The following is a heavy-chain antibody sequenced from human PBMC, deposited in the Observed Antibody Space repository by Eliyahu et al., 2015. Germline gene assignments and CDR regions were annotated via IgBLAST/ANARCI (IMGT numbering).Heavy chain of an antibody. CDR3: ARGLRATGTTLRDYYYGMDV. CDR1: GXSFSXYY. D-gene: IGHD1-7*01. V-gene: IGHV4-34*01. Sequence: QVQLQQWGAGLLKPSETLSLTCAVYGXSFSXYYWXWIRQPPGKGLEWIGESNHSGSTNYNPSLKSRVTISVDTSKNQFSLKVSSVTAADMAVYYCARGLRATGTTLRDYYYGMDVWGQGTTVTVSS. J-gene: IGHJ6*02. CDR2: SNHSGST.